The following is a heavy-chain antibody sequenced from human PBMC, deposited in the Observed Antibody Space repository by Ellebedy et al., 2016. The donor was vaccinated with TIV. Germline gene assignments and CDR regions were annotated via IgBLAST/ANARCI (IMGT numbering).Heavy chain of an antibody. Sequence: PGGSLRLSCAASGFTVSYNYMTWVRQAPGKGLQWVAVIYSGGSTYYADSVKGRFTISRENSKNTLYLQLNSLRAEETGVYYCARGSYMVRGAAWGQGTLVTVSS. V-gene: IGHV3-66*01. CDR1: GFTVSYNY. J-gene: IGHJ4*02. D-gene: IGHD3-10*01. CDR3: ARGSYMVRGAA. CDR2: IYSGGST.